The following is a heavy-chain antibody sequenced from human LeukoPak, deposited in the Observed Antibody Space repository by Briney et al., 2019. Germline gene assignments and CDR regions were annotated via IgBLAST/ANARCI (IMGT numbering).Heavy chain of an antibody. V-gene: IGHV3-48*04. Sequence: GGSLRLSCPACGFTFSSYSTNWVRQAPGQGLEWVSYISSSSSTIYYADSVKGRFTISRDNAKNSLYLQMNSLRAEDTAVYYCARGRRSFLDPPDYWGRRTLVTVSS. CDR2: ISSSSSTI. CDR3: ARGRRSFLDPPDY. D-gene: IGHD3-3*01. CDR1: GFTFSSYS. J-gene: IGHJ4*02.